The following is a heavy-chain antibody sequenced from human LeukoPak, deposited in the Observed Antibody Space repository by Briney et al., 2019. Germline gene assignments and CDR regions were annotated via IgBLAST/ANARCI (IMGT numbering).Heavy chain of an antibody. J-gene: IGHJ5*02. CDR3: ARVDDSSTRGAFDP. CDR1: GYTFTSYA. V-gene: IGHV1-3*01. CDR2: INAGNGNT. D-gene: IGHD3-22*01. Sequence: ASVKVSCKASGYTFTSYAMHWLRQAPGQRLEWMGWINAGNGNTKYSQKFQGRVTITRDTSASTAYMELSSLRSEDTAVYYCARVDDSSTRGAFDPWGQGTLVTVSS.